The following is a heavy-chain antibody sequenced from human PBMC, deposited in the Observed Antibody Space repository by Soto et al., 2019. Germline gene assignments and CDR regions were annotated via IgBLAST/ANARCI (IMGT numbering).Heavy chain of an antibody. Sequence: PGGSLRLSCAASGFTFSSYGMHWVRQAPGKGLEWVAVISYDGSNKYYADSVKGRFTISRDNSKNTLYLQMNGLRAEDTAVYYCAKDLRPNDSSGYYFFDYWGQGTLVTVS. CDR3: AKDLRPNDSSGYYFFDY. D-gene: IGHD3-22*01. CDR2: ISYDGSNK. CDR1: GFTFSSYG. V-gene: IGHV3-30*18. J-gene: IGHJ4*02.